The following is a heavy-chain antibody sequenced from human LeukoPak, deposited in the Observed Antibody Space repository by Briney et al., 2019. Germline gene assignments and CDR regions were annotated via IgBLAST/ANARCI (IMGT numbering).Heavy chain of an antibody. V-gene: IGHV4-34*01. CDR2: LNHSGTT. J-gene: IGHJ4*02. CDR1: GGSFSGYY. CDR3: ARGGLLWFGELFKFDY. D-gene: IGHD3-10*01. Sequence: SETLSLTCAVYGGSFSGYYWSWIRQPPGKGLEWIGELNHSGTTNYNPSLKSRVTISVDTSKNQFSLKLSSVTAADTAVYYCARGGLLWFGELFKFDYWGQGTLVTVSS.